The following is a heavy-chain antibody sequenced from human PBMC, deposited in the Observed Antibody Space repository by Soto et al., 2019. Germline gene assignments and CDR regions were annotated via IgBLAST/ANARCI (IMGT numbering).Heavy chain of an antibody. CDR1: GGTFSSYT. CDR3: ARGPGELARFDY. V-gene: IGHV1-69*02. J-gene: IGHJ4*02. D-gene: IGHD1-1*01. CDR2: IIPILGIA. Sequence: QVQLVQSGAEVKKPGSSVKVSCKASGGTFSSYTISWVRQAPGQGLEWMGRIIPILGIANYAQKFQGRVTIXAXTPTSTAYMELSSLRSEDTAVYYCARGPGELARFDYWGQGTLVTVSS.